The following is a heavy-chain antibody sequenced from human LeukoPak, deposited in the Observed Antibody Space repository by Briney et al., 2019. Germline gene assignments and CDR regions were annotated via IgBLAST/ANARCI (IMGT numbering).Heavy chain of an antibody. CDR3: ARESLTYYYDSSGYSDYYYYYMDV. CDR2: IYYSGST. Sequence: SETLSLTCTVSGGSISSYYWSWLWQPPGKGLEWIGYIYYSGSTNYNPSLKSRVTISVDTSKNQFSLKLSSVTAADTAVYYCARESLTYYYDSSGYSDYYYYYMDVWGKGTTVTVSS. CDR1: GGSISSYY. J-gene: IGHJ6*03. D-gene: IGHD3-22*01. V-gene: IGHV4-59*01.